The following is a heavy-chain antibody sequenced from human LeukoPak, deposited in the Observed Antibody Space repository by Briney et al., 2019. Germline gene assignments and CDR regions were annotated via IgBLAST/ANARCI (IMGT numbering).Heavy chain of an antibody. CDR2: IYYSGST. Sequence: PSETLSLTCTVSGGSISSYYWSWIWQPPGKGLEWIGYIYYSGSTNYNPSLKSRVTISVDTSKNQFSLKLSSVTAADTAVYYCARRGGDSGAFDIWGQGTMVTVSS. D-gene: IGHD2-21*02. CDR3: ARRGGDSGAFDI. CDR1: GGSISSYY. V-gene: IGHV4-59*08. J-gene: IGHJ3*02.